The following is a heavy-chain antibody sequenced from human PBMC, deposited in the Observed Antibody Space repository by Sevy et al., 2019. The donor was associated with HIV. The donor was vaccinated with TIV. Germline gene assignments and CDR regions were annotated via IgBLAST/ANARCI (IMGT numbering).Heavy chain of an antibody. CDR1: GGSIRSVNW. CDR2: IYHSGSS. J-gene: IGHJ5*02. D-gene: IGHD1-26*01. V-gene: IGHV4-4*02. Sequence: SENLSLTCTVSGGSIRSVNWWHWVRQPPGKGLEWIGEIYHSGSSNYDPSLKGRVTISVANSKNRFSLKLSSVTAADTAVYYCARGGETPRGFDPWGQGTLVPVSS. CDR3: ARGGETPRGFDP.